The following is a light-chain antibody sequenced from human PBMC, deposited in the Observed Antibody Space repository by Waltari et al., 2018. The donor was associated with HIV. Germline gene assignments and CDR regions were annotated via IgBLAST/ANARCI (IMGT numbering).Light chain of an antibody. Sequence: IVMTQSPVSLPVIPGEPASMSCRSSQSLLHSNGNNYLEWYVQKPGRSPQRLIYLSSNRASGVPDRLSGSGSGTDFTLRISRVAAEDVGVYYCMQSLQSPWTFGQVTKV. V-gene: IGKV2-28*01. J-gene: IGKJ1*01. CDR3: MQSLQSPWT. CDR1: QSLLHSNGNNY. CDR2: LSS.